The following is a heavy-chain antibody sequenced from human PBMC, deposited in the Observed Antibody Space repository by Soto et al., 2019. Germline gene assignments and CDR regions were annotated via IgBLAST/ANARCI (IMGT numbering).Heavy chain of an antibody. CDR1: GGTFSSYA. CDR3: ARGLGYSSSWYGD. D-gene: IGHD6-13*01. Sequence: QVQLVQSVAEVKKPGSSVKVSCKASGGTFSSYAISWVRQAPGHGLEWMGGIIPIYGTANYAQKFQGRVTITADESTSTAYRALSSLRSEDTDVYYCARGLGYSSSWYGDWGQGTLVTVSS. CDR2: IIPIYGTA. V-gene: IGHV1-69*01. J-gene: IGHJ4*02.